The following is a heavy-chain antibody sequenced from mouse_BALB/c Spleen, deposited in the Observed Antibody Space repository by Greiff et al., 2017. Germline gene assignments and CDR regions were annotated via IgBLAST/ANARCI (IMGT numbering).Heavy chain of an antibody. CDR3: ARITTVVFDY. CDR2: IDPANGNT. J-gene: IGHJ2*01. D-gene: IGHD1-1*01. V-gene: IGHV14-3*02. Sequence: LVESGAELVKPGASVKLSCTASGFNIKDTYMHWVKQRPEQGLEWIGRIDPANGNTKYDPKFQGKATITADTSSNTAYLQLSSLTSEDTAVYYCARITTVVFDYWGQGTTLTVSS. CDR1: GFNIKDTY.